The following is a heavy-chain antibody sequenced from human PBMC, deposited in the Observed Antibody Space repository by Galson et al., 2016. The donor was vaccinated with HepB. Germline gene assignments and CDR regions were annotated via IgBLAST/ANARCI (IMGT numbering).Heavy chain of an antibody. CDR2: IYSGGST. D-gene: IGHD6-13*01. V-gene: IGHV3-53*01. J-gene: IGHJ4*02. Sequence: SLRLSCAASGFTFFDYAMTWVRQGPGKGLEWVSLIYSGGSTHYADSVKGRFTISRDNAKNTLYLQMNNLRAEDTAVYYCASSGYSGSWGQGTLVTVS. CDR1: GFTFFDYA. CDR3: ASSGYSGS.